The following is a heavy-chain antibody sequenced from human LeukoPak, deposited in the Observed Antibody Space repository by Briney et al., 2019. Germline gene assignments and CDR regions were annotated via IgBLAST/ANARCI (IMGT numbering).Heavy chain of an antibody. D-gene: IGHD2-2*01. J-gene: IGHJ4*02. V-gene: IGHV3-23*01. CDR1: GFTFSTCA. CDR3: AKAHCSPTSCSRVDY. Sequence: PGGSLRLSCAASGFTFSTCAMGWVRQAPGKGLGWVSAISGSGGSTFYADFVKGRFTISRDNSKSTVYLQMSGLRAEDTALYYCAKAHCSPTSCSRVDYWGQGTLVTVSS. CDR2: ISGSGGST.